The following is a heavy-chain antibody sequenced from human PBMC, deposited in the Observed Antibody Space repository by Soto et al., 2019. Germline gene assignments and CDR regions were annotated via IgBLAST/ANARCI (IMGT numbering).Heavy chain of an antibody. J-gene: IGHJ4*02. CDR2: INPNSGAS. D-gene: IGHD5-12*01. CDR1: GYTFTGYY. CDR3: ARDLVSTIGDFDY. V-gene: IGHV1-2*02. Sequence: AASVKVSCKASGYTFTGYYIHWVRQAPGQGLEWMGWINPNSGASNYAQKFQGRVTMTRDTSISTAYMELSRLRSDDTAVYYCARDLVSTIGDFDYWGLGTLVTVSS.